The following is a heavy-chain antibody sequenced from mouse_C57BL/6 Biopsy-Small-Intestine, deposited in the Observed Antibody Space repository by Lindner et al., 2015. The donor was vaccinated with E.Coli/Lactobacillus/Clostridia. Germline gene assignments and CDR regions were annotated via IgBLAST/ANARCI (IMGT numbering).Heavy chain of an antibody. V-gene: IGHV1-54*01. J-gene: IGHJ2*01. Sequence: VQLQESGAELVRPGTSVKVSCKASGYAFTNYLIEWVKQRPGQGLEWIGVINPGSGGTNYNEKFKGKATLTADKSSSTAYMQLSSLTSEDSAVYFCARGYYGSSYFDYWGQGTTLTVSS. CDR2: INPGSGGT. CDR1: GYAFTNYL. D-gene: IGHD1-1*01. CDR3: ARGYYGSSYFDY.